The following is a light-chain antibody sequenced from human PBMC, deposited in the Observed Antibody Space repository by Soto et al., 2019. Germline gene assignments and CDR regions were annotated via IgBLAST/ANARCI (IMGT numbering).Light chain of an antibody. J-gene: IGKJ3*01. CDR3: QQRSNWPRLFT. V-gene: IGKV1-5*01. Sequence: DIQMTQSPSTVSASVGDGVTITCRASQSISTWLAWYQQKPGKAPNLLIYDASTLESGGPSGFSGSGSGTEFTLTISSLQPDDSAVYYCQQRSNWPRLFTFGPGTKVDIK. CDR1: QSISTW. CDR2: DAS.